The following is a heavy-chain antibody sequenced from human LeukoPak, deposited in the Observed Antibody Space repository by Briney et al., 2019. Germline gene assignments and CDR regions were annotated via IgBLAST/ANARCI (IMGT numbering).Heavy chain of an antibody. CDR2: IVVGSGNT. V-gene: IGHV1-58*01. CDR1: GFSFTNSA. Sequence: SVKVSCKASGFSFTNSAVQWVRQARGQRLEWIGWIVVGSGNTNYAQKFQERVTITRDRSTSTAYLELSSLRSEDTAVYYCARDLGGSYYYGMDVWGQGATVTVSS. CDR3: ARDLGGSYYYGMDV. J-gene: IGHJ6*02. D-gene: IGHD1-26*01.